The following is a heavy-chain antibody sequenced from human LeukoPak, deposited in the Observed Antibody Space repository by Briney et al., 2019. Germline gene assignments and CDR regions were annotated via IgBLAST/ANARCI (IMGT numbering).Heavy chain of an antibody. CDR1: GFTVSGNY. D-gene: IGHD3-16*01. J-gene: IGHJ4*01. Sequence: GVSLRLSCAVFGFTVSGNYMSWVRQAPRKGLEWVSAIYTDGNTHYAGSVKGRFTISRDSFKNTLYLQMNSLRAEDTAVYYCARDRPYGGVGDFDYWGHGTLVTVSS. CDR3: ARDRPYGGVGDFDY. CDR2: IYTDGNT. V-gene: IGHV3-66*01.